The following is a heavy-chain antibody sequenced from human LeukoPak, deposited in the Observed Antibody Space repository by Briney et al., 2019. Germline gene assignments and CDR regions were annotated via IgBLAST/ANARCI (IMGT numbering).Heavy chain of an antibody. CDR2: ISSSSSYI. D-gene: IGHD5-18*01. CDR1: GFTFSSYS. Sequence: GGSLRLSCAASGFTFSSYSMNWVRQAPGKGLEWVSSISSSSSYIYYADSVKGGFTISRDNAKNSMYLQMNSLRAEDTAVYYCARARQIQLWSPLDYWGQGTLVTVSS. CDR3: ARARQIQLWSPLDY. V-gene: IGHV3-21*06. J-gene: IGHJ4*02.